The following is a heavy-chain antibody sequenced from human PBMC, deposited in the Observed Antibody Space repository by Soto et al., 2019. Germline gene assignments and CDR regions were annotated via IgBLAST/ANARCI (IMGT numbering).Heavy chain of an antibody. D-gene: IGHD3-16*01. CDR3: ARAICEAQRGRNCYGMDV. V-gene: IGHV4-34*01. CDR2: INHSGST. J-gene: IGHJ6*02. Sequence: SETLSLTCAVYGGSFSGYYWSWIRQPPGKGLEWIGEINHSGSTNYNPSLKSRVTISVDTSKNQFSLKLSSVTAADTAVYYCARAICEAQRGRNCYGMDVWGQGNTGTVSS. CDR1: GGSFSGYY.